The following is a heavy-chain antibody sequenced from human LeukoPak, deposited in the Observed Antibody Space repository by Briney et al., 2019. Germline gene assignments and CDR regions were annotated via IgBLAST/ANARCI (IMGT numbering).Heavy chain of an antibody. CDR2: ISYDGSNK. CDR3: AKGAYDYIEMGYFDY. CDR1: GFTFSSFA. D-gene: IGHD5-12*01. Sequence: GGSLRLSCAASGFTFSSFAIHWVRQAPGKGLEWVAAISYDGSNKYYADSVKGRFTISRDNSKNTLSLQMNSLRAEDTAVYYCAKGAYDYIEMGYFDYWGQGTLVTVSS. J-gene: IGHJ4*02. V-gene: IGHV3-30*04.